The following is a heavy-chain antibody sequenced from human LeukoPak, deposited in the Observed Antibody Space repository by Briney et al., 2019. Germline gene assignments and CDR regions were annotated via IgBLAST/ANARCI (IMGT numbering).Heavy chain of an antibody. CDR2: INHSGST. J-gene: IGHJ6*03. CDR1: GGSFSGYY. D-gene: IGHD6-6*01. Sequence: SETLSLTCAVYGGSFSGYYWSWIRQPPGKGLEWIGEINHSGSTNYNPSLKSRVTISVDTSKNQFSLKLSSVTAADTAVYYCARLRAARPGTNYYYYYYMDVWGKGTTVTVSS. CDR3: ARLRAARPGTNYYYYYYMDV. V-gene: IGHV4-34*01.